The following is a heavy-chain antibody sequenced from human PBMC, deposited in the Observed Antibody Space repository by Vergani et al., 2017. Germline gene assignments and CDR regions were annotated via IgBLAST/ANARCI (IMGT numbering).Heavy chain of an antibody. J-gene: IGHJ6*02. Sequence: QVTLKESGPALVKPTQTLTLTCTLSGFSVNSHPMRVIWIRQPPGKALEWLARIDWDDDKFYDRSLKTRLTISKDTSKNQVVLRMTNMDPVDTAMYYCARVGSTTTVVTPGGNYYYYGMDVWGQXP. CDR2: IDWDDDK. CDR3: ARVGSTTTVVTPGGNYYYYGMDV. CDR1: GFSVNSHPMR. V-gene: IGHV2-70*04. D-gene: IGHD4-23*01.